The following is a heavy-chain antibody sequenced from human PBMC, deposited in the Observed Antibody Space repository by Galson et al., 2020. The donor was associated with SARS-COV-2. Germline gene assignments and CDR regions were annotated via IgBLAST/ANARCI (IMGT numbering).Heavy chain of an antibody. CDR2: ISSSSSYT. Sequence: GGSLRLSCAASGFTFSDYYMSWLRQAPGKGLEWVSHISSSSSYTKYADSVKGRFTISRDNAKNSLYLQMNSLRAEDTAVYYCARSRPGSYYDYWGQGTLVTVSS. CDR3: ARSRPGSYYDY. CDR1: GFTFSDYY. D-gene: IGHD1-26*01. J-gene: IGHJ4*02. V-gene: IGHV3-11*06.